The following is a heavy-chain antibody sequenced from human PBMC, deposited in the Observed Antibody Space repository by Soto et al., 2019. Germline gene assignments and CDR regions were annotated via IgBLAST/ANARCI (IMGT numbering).Heavy chain of an antibody. J-gene: IGHJ3*02. Sequence: SETLSLTCNVSGGSISSGGYHWSGIRQHPVRGLEWIGYIYSSGSTYYNPSLKSRVTISVDTSKNQFSLKLSSVTAADTAVYYCARILVVVVPAAMPRPDAFDIWGQGTMVTVSS. D-gene: IGHD2-2*01. CDR1: GGSISSGGYH. CDR2: IYSSGST. CDR3: ARILVVVVPAAMPRPDAFDI. V-gene: IGHV4-31*03.